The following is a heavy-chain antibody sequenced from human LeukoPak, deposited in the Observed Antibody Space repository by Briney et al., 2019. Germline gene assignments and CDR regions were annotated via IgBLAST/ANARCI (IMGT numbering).Heavy chain of an antibody. D-gene: IGHD1-1*01. V-gene: IGHV3-21*01. Sequence: NPGGSLRLSCAASGFTFSSYSMNWVRQAPGKGLEWVSSISSSSSYIYYADSVKGRFTISRDNAKNSLYLQMNSLRAEDTAVYYCARVEGSDKTGGMDVWGQGTTVTVSS. J-gene: IGHJ6*02. CDR2: ISSSSSYI. CDR3: ARVEGSDKTGGMDV. CDR1: GFTFSSYS.